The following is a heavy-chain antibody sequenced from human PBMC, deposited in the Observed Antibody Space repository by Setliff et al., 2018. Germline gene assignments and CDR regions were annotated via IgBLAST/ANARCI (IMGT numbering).Heavy chain of an antibody. Sequence: SETLSLTCLVSGDSLDSGAVYWTWIRQPAGKGLEWTGHIFPSGTTKYNPSLQSRVTISLDTSNHQFSLTLSSMTAADTAVYYCTGRTYGHQLGDYWGQGTLVTVSS. CDR1: GDSLDSGAVY. CDR2: IFPSGTT. V-gene: IGHV4-61*09. D-gene: IGHD3-10*01. J-gene: IGHJ4*02. CDR3: TGRTYGHQLGDY.